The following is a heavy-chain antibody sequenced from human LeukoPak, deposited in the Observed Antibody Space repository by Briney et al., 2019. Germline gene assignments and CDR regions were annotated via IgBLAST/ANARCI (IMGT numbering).Heavy chain of an antibody. V-gene: IGHV4-30-2*01. D-gene: IGHD2-21*01. J-gene: IGHJ4*02. CDR1: GGSISSGGYY. Sequence: PSQTLSLTCTDSGGSISSGGYYWSWIRQPPGKGLEWIGYIYHSGSTYYNPSLKSRVTISVDRSKNQFSLKLSSVTAADTAVYYCARDLMDGLWWPYWGQGTLVTVSS. CDR2: IYHSGST. CDR3: ARDLMDGLWWPY.